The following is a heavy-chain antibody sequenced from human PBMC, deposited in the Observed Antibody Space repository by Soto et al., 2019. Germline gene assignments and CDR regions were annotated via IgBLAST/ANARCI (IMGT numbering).Heavy chain of an antibody. V-gene: IGHV4-39*01. J-gene: IGHJ6*03. Sequence: PSETLSLTCTVSGGSISSSSYYWGWIRQPPGKGLEWIGSIYYSGSTYYNPSLKSRVTISVDTSKNQFSLKLSSVTAADTAVYYCARVRRRFGELRPYYMDVWGKGTTVTVSS. CDR1: GGSISSSSYY. CDR3: ARVRRRFGELRPYYMDV. D-gene: IGHD3-10*01. CDR2: IYYSGST.